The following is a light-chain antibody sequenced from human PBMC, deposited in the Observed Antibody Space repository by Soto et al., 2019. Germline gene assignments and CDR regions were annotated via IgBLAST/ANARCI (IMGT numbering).Light chain of an antibody. CDR2: GVS. CDR1: SSDVGAYNY. V-gene: IGLV2-14*03. Sequence: QSALTRPASVSGSPGQSITISCTGTSSDVGAYNYVSWYQHHPGKAPKLMVSGVSNRPSGVSDRFSGSKSGNTASLTISGLQAEDEADYYCSSYTSSYTYVFGTGTKVTVL. CDR3: SSYTSSYTYV. J-gene: IGLJ1*01.